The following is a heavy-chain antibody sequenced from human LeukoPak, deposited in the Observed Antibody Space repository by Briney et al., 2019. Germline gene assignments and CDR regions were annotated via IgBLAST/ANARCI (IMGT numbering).Heavy chain of an antibody. CDR1: GFAVSSSF. D-gene: IGHD3-9*01. CDR3: ARGSVDISYLDD. Sequence: GGSLRLSCAASGFAVSSSFMTWVRQAPGQGLEWVSVIQSGGGKYYADSVKGRFSISRDNSENTLYLQMNSLRAEDTAVYHCARGSVDISYLDDWGQGTLVTVFS. J-gene: IGHJ4*02. CDR2: IQSGGGK. V-gene: IGHV3-66*01.